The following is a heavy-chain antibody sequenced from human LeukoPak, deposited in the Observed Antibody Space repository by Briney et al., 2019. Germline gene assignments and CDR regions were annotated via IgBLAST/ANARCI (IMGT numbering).Heavy chain of an antibody. V-gene: IGHV3-72*01. CDR3: TRIFYYGSRGYYPDH. J-gene: IGHJ4*02. CDR1: GFTFSDHH. D-gene: IGHD3-22*01. CDR2: SKNKAYGYST. Sequence: GGSLRLSCAVSGFTFSDHHMDWVRQAPRKGLEWIGRSKNKAYGYSTVYAASVKGRFSFSRDDPQNSLYLQMNSLKTEDTAVYYCTRIFYYGSRGYYPDHWGQGTLVTVSS.